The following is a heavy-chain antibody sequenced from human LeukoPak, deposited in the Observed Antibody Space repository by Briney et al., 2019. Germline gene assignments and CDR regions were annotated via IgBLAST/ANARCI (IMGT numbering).Heavy chain of an antibody. D-gene: IGHD6-6*01. J-gene: IGHJ4*02. Sequence: PGGSLRLSCAASGFTFSSYSMNWVRQAPGKGLEWVSSISSSSSYIYYADSVKGRFTISRDNAKNSLYLQMNSLRAEDTAVYYCARDPQGIAARPYWGQGTLVTVSS. CDR3: ARDPQGIAARPY. CDR2: ISSSSSYI. V-gene: IGHV3-21*01. CDR1: GFTFSSYS.